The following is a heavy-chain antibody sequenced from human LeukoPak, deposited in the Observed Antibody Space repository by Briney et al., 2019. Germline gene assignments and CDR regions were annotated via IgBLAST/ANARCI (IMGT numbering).Heavy chain of an antibody. D-gene: IGHD2-2*01. CDR3: AKQLGYCSSTSCPGAFDI. CDR2: ISYDGSNK. J-gene: IGHJ3*02. V-gene: IGHV3-30*18. Sequence: PGGSLRLSCAASGFTFSSYSMNWARQAPGKGLEWVAVISYDGSNKYYADSVKGRFTISRDNSKNTLYLQMNSLRAEDTAVYYCAKQLGYCSSTSCPGAFDIWGQGTMVTVSS. CDR1: GFTFSSYS.